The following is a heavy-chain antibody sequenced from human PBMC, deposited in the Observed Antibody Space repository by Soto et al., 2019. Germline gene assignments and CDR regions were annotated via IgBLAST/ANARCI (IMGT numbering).Heavy chain of an antibody. D-gene: IGHD3-10*01. V-gene: IGHV1-18*01. CDR3: ARRYYGSGSYFGFAP. Sequence: ASVKVSCKASGYTFTSYGISWVRQAPGQGLEWMGWISAYNGNTNYAQKLQGRVTMTTDTSTSTAYMELRSLRSDDTAVYYCARRYYGSGSYFGFAPWGQGTLVTVSS. CDR2: ISAYNGNT. CDR1: GYTFTSYG. J-gene: IGHJ5*02.